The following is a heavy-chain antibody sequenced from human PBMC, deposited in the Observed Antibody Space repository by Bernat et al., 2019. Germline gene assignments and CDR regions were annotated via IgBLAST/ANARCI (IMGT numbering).Heavy chain of an antibody. CDR2: ISHDARDR. V-gene: IGHV3-74*01. CDR3: VRDAEYRVDY. Sequence: EAQLVESGGGLVQPGGSLRLSCAASGFTFSSNVMHWVCQPPGKGPVWISPISHDARDRNYARSVKGRFTIARDNAKHTLYLQMDSLRADDTALYYCVRDAEYRVDYWGLGTLVTVSS. J-gene: IGHJ4*02. D-gene: IGHD1-1*01. CDR1: GFTFSSNV.